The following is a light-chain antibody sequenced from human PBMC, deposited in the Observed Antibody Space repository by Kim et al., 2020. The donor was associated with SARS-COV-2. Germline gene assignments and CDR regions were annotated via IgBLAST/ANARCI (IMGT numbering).Light chain of an antibody. CDR2: DDS. J-gene: IGKJ4*01. CDR3: QQFKTYPHL. V-gene: IGKV1-13*02. Sequence: ASVGDRLTSSCRARQGIGSALALYQQKPGKPPKLLIYDDSTLESGVPSRFSGSGSGTDFTLSISSLQPEDFASYFCQQFKTYPHLFGGGTKVDIK. CDR1: QGIGSA.